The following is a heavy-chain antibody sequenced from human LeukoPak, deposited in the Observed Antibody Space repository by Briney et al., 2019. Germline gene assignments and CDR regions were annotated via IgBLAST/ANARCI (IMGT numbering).Heavy chain of an antibody. CDR1: GFTFSTYS. J-gene: IGHJ4*02. Sequence: PGGSLRLSCAASGFTFSTYSMKWVRQAPGKGLECVSYISYSSSPIYYADSVKGRFTISRDNAKNSLYLQMNSLRVEDTAVYYCARAVGNHFDYWGQGTPVTVSS. CDR3: ARAVGNHFDY. D-gene: IGHD4-23*01. V-gene: IGHV3-48*01. CDR2: ISYSSSPI.